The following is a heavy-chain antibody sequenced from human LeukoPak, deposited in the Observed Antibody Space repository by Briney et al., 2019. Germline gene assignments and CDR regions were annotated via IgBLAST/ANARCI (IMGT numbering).Heavy chain of an antibody. CDR2: INHSGST. CDR3: ARGRAAAAQGWFDP. Sequence: SETLSLTCAVYGGSFSGYYWSWLRQPPGKGLEWIGEINHSGSTNYNPSLKSRVTISVDTSKNQFSLKLSSVTAADTAVYYCARGRAAAAQGWFDPWGQGTLVTVSS. J-gene: IGHJ5*02. CDR1: GGSFSGYY. V-gene: IGHV4-34*01. D-gene: IGHD6-13*01.